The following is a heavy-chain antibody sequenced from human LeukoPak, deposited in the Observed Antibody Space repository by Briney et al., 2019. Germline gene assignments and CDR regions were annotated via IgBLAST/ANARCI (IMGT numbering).Heavy chain of an antibody. V-gene: IGHV3-48*04. D-gene: IGHD3-10*01. CDR2: ISSSSSTI. CDR1: GFTFSSYS. CDR3: ARDSLRVTVVPSWFDP. J-gene: IGHJ5*02. Sequence: PGGSLRLSCAASGFTFSSYSMNWVRQAPGKGLEWVSYISSSSSTIYYADSVKGRFTISRDNAKNSLYLQMNSLRAEDTAVYYSARDSLRVTVVPSWFDPWGQGTLVTVSS.